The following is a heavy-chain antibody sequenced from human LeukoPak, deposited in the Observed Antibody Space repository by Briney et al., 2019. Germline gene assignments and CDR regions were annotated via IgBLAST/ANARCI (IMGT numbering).Heavy chain of an antibody. J-gene: IGHJ4*02. D-gene: IGHD5-12*01. CDR1: GFTFSSYA. CDR2: ISYDGSNK. Sequence: GGSLRLSCAASGFTFSSYAMHWVRQAPGKGLEWVAVISYDGSNKYYADSVKGRFTISRDNSKNTLYLQMNSLRAEDTAVYYCARGPESYDLDYWGQGTLVTVSS. CDR3: ARGPESYDLDY. V-gene: IGHV3-30-3*01.